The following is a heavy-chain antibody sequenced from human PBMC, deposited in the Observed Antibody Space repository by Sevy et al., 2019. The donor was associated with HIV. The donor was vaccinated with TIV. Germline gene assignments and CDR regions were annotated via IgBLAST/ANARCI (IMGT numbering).Heavy chain of an antibody. CDR1: GFAFSKHA. Sequence: GGSLRLSCVASGFAFSKHAMNWVRQAPDKGLEWVAVISYDGTNKNYADSVKDRFTISRDNSKITLYLQMNSLRADDTAVYYCARECTGWDLHLDYWGQGTLVTVSS. CDR3: ARECTGWDLHLDY. J-gene: IGHJ4*02. CDR2: ISYDGTNK. D-gene: IGHD6-19*01. V-gene: IGHV3-30-3*01.